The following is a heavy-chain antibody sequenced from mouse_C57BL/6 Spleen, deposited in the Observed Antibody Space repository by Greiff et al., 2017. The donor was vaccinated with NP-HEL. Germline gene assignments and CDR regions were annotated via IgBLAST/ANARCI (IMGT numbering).Heavy chain of an antibody. CDR1: GYAFSSYW. CDR2: IYPGDGDT. J-gene: IGHJ2*01. Sequence: VQLQQAGASVKISCKASGYAFSSYWMNWVKQRPGKGLEWIGQIYPGDGDTNYNGKFKGKATLTADKSSSTAYMQLSSLTSEDSAVYFCARSDYGSSSYYFDYWGQGTTLTVSS. CDR3: ARSDYGSSSYYFDY. V-gene: IGHV1-80*01. D-gene: IGHD1-1*01.